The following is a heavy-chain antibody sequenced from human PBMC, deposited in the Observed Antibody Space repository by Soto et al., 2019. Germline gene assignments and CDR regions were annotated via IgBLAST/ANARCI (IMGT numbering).Heavy chain of an antibody. D-gene: IGHD2-15*01. CDR2: IIPIFGTA. J-gene: IGHJ4*02. CDR3: ARVVATRRGFDY. CDR1: GGTFSSYA. Sequence: SVKVSCKASGGTFSSYAISWVRQAPGRGLEWMGGIIPIFGTANYAQKFQGRVTITADESTSTAHMELSSLRSEDTAVYYCARVVATRRGFDYWGQGTLVTVSS. V-gene: IGHV1-69*13.